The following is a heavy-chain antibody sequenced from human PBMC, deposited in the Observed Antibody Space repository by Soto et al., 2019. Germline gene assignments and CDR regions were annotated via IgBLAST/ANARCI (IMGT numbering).Heavy chain of an antibody. Sequence: QVQLQKSGPGLVKPSETLSLTCTVSGGSITSYYWSWIRQPAGKGPEWIGCIYSSGSTKYNPSLKSRVTMSVDTSKNQFSLKLSSVTAADTAVYYCARGGIIGEFDYWGQGTLVTVSS. J-gene: IGHJ4*02. D-gene: IGHD1-20*01. CDR2: IYSSGST. V-gene: IGHV4-4*07. CDR1: GGSITSYY. CDR3: ARGGIIGEFDY.